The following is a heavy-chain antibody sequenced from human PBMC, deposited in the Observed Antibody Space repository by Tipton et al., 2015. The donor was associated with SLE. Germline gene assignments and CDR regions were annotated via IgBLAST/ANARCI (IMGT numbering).Heavy chain of an antibody. CDR3: ARGYCSDGVCYGFGFFDY. CDR1: GDSISNGDDY. Sequence: TLSLTCTVSGDSISNGDDYWSWIRQPPGKGLEWIGNIYYGGGTYYNPSLESRVTISLDTSRNHFSLKLTSVTAADTAVYFCARGYCSDGVCYGFGFFDYWGQGILVTVSS. D-gene: IGHD2-8*01. J-gene: IGHJ4*02. V-gene: IGHV4-30-4*08. CDR2: IYYGGGT.